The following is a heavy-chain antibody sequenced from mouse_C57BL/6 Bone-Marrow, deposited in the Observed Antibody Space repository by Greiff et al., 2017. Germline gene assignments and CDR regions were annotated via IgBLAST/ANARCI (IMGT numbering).Heavy chain of an antibody. V-gene: IGHV1-77*01. J-gene: IGHJ1*03. Sequence: QVQLKESGAELMKPGASVKISCKASGYTFTDYYINWVKQRPGQGLEWIGKIGPGSGSTYYNEKFKGKATLTADKSSSTAYMQLSSLTSEDSAVYFCAREGDYGSSYDWYFDVWGTGTTVTVSS. CDR3: AREGDYGSSYDWYFDV. D-gene: IGHD1-1*01. CDR2: IGPGSGST. CDR1: GYTFTDYY.